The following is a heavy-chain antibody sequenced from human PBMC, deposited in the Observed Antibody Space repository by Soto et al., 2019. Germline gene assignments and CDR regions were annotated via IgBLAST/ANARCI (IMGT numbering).Heavy chain of an antibody. Sequence: ASVKVSCKASGYTFTTYDINWVRQAPGQGLEWLGWMDPNSGSTGYAQKFQGRVTMTRDTSISTAYMELSRLRSDDTAVYYCARDVVLIAATNWFDPWGQGTLVTVSS. CDR1: GYTFTTYD. CDR3: ARDVVLIAATNWFDP. CDR2: MDPNSGST. D-gene: IGHD2-15*01. V-gene: IGHV1-8*01. J-gene: IGHJ5*02.